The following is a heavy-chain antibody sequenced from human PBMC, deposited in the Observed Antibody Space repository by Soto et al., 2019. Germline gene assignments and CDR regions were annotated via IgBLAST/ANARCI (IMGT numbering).Heavy chain of an antibody. CDR3: ARFPTDDSRGYVLDV. V-gene: IGHV1-8*01. D-gene: IGHD4-4*01. Sequence: AQLVQSGAEVKKPGASVKVSCRASGYSFTSYDMTWVRQAPGQGLEWMGWVSPESEKTVYRQKVQGRVTMTRNASTITVYMELSSLRPENTAVYYCARFPTDDSRGYVLDVWGQATMVTVSS. J-gene: IGHJ3*01. CDR1: GYSFTSYD. CDR2: VSPESEKT.